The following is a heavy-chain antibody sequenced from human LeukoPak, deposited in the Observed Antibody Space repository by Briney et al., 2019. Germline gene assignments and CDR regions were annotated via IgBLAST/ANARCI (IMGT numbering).Heavy chain of an antibody. CDR1: GVTFSNAW. V-gene: IGHV3-15*01. CDR3: ATYTSSYSDY. D-gene: IGHD3-22*01. CDR2: IKSKADGGTA. J-gene: IGHJ4*02. Sequence: GGSLRLSCAASGVTFSNAWMSWVRQAPGKGLEWVGRIKSKADGGTADFAAPLKGRFTMSRDDSKNALYLQMNSLKTEDTAVYYCATYTSSYSDYWGQGTLVTVSS.